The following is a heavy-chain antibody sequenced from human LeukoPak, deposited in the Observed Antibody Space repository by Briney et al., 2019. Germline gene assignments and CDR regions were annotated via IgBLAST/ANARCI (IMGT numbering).Heavy chain of an antibody. CDR3: ARVDQLLSYYMDV. D-gene: IGHD2-2*01. V-gene: IGHV4-38-2*01. CDR2: IYHSGST. Sequence: SETLSLTCAVSGYSISSGYYWGWIRQPPGKGLEWIGSIYHSGSTYYNPPLKSRVTISVDTSKNQFSLKLSSVTAADTAVYYCARVDQLLSYYMDVWGKGNTVTVSS. CDR1: GYSISSGYY. J-gene: IGHJ6*03.